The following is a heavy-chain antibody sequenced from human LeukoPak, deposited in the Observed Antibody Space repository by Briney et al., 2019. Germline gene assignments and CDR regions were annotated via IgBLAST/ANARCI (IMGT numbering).Heavy chain of an antibody. CDR1: GYTFTSYG. Sequence: SVKVSCKASGYTFTSYGISWVRQAPGQGLEWMGRIIPVFGTPKYAQKFQGRVTITADKSTRTAYLTLSSLRPDDMAVYFCARDENSGSGEFDYWGQGTLITVSS. CDR3: ARDENSGSGEFDY. CDR2: IIPVFGTP. D-gene: IGHD3-10*01. V-gene: IGHV1-69*06. J-gene: IGHJ4*02.